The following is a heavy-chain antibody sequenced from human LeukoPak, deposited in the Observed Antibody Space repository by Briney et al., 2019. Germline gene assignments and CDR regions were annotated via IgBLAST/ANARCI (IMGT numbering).Heavy chain of an antibody. V-gene: IGHV4-59*01. Sequence: SETLSLTCTVSGGSISNYFWSWIRQPPGKGLEWIGYIYYSGSTNYNPSVKSRITMSVGISKNHFSLKLSSVTAADTAVYYCARVKVGATRQFYYMDVWGKGTTVTVSS. CDR1: GGSISNYF. CDR2: IYYSGST. CDR3: ARVKVGATRQFYYMDV. J-gene: IGHJ6*03. D-gene: IGHD1-26*01.